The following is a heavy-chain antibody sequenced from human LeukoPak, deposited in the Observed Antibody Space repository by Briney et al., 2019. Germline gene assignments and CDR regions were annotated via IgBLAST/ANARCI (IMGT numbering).Heavy chain of an antibody. CDR2: INPNSGGT. J-gene: IGHJ4*02. Sequence: GASVKVSYKACGYTFTGYYMHSVRQAPGQGLEWMGWINPNSGGTNYAQKFQGRVTMTRDTSISTAYMELSSLRSEDTAVYYCARQGPRGAYYFDYWGQGTLVTVSS. V-gene: IGHV1-2*02. D-gene: IGHD3-10*01. CDR3: ARQGPRGAYYFDY. CDR1: GYTFTGYY.